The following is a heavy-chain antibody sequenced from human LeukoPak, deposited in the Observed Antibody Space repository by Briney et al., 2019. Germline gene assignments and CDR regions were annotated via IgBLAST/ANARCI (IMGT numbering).Heavy chain of an antibody. CDR1: GYIFINYG. Sequence: ASVKVSCKASGYIFINYGINWVRQAPGQGLEWMGWISPYSGNTNYAQKLQGRVTMTTDTSTSTAYMELRSLTSDDTAVYYCATHGTYCGGDCYSYFWGHGTLITVSS. D-gene: IGHD2-21*01. J-gene: IGHJ4*01. CDR2: ISPYSGNT. CDR3: ATHGTYCGGDCYSYF. V-gene: IGHV1-18*01.